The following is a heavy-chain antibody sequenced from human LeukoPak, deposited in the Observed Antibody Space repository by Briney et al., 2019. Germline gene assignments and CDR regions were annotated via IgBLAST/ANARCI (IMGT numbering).Heavy chain of an antibody. Sequence: GGSLRLSCAASGFTLSSYSMHWVRQAPGKGLEWLAVILYDGSMQYYAESMKGRLTISRDNSRNTVYMQMNSLRAEDTAVYYCAREMLTTPDYWGQGTLVTVSS. J-gene: IGHJ4*02. D-gene: IGHD4-11*01. CDR2: ILYDGSMQ. V-gene: IGHV3-30*03. CDR3: AREMLTTPDY. CDR1: GFTLSSYS.